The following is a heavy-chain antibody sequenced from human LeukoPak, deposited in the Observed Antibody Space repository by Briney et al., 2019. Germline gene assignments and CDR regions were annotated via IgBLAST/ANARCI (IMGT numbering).Heavy chain of an antibody. V-gene: IGHV4-59*01. Sequence: SETLSLTCTVPGGSISSYYWSWIRQPPGKGLEWIGCIYYTGSTNYNPSLKSRVTISVDTSKNQFSLMLRSVTAVDTAVYYCARGGYTYGHDYWGQGTLVTVSS. CDR3: ARGGYTYGHDY. D-gene: IGHD5-18*01. CDR1: GGSISSYY. J-gene: IGHJ4*02. CDR2: IYYTGST.